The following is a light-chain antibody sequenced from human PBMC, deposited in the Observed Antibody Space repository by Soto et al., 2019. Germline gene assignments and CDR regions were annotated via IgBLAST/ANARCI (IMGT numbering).Light chain of an antibody. V-gene: IGKV1-6*01. CDR3: LQDYNYFG. CDR2: AAS. CDR1: QSIRND. Sequence: QMTQSPSSLSASVGDRVTITCRASQSIRNDLGWYQQKPGKAPKLLIYAASSLQSGVPSRFSGSGYGTDFTLTISSLQPEDFATYYCLQDYNYFGFGQGTRLEIK. J-gene: IGKJ5*01.